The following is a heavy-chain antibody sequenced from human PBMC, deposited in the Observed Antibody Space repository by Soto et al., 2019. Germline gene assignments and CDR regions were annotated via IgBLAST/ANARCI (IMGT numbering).Heavy chain of an antibody. V-gene: IGHV1-3*01. CDR1: GCTFTSYA. CDR3: AREKIIRYFDWLLLDYYGMDV. D-gene: IGHD3-9*01. CDR2: INAGNGNT. Sequence: ASVKVSCKASGCTFTSYAMHWVRQAPGQRLEWMGWINAGNGNTKYSQKFQGRVTITRDTSASTAYMELSSLRSEDTAVYYCAREKIIRYFDWLLLDYYGMDVWGQGTTVTVSS. J-gene: IGHJ6*02.